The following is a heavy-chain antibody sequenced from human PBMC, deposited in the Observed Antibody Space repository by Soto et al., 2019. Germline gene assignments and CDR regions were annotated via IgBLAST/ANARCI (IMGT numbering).Heavy chain of an antibody. CDR2: MYHSGNT. CDR1: GDSIISSTQY. V-gene: IGHV4-39*01. D-gene: IGHD3-9*01. Sequence: SETLSLTCSVSGDSIISSTQYSAWIRQPQAEGLEWIGSMYHSGNTYYTPHLNSRVTISVDTSKNQFSLKLSSVTAADTALYFCASHYFDSWTGHYTGVFYFDFWGQGALVTVSS. J-gene: IGHJ4*02. CDR3: ASHYFDSWTGHYTGVFYFDF.